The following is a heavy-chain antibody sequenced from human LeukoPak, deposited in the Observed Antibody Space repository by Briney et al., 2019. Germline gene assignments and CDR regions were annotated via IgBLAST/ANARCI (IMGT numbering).Heavy chain of an antibody. CDR2: INPNSGGT. CDR1: GYTFTGYY. CDR3: ARAKRYYDSAET. V-gene: IGHV1-2*02. D-gene: IGHD3-22*01. J-gene: IGHJ5*02. Sequence: ASVKVSCKASGYTFTGYYMHWVRQAPGQGPEWMGWINPNSGGTNYAQKFQGRVTMTRDTSISTAYMELSRLRSDDTAVYYCARAKRYYDSAETWGQGTLVTVSS.